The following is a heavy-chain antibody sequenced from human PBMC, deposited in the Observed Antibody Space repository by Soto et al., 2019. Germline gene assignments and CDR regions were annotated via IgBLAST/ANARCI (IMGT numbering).Heavy chain of an antibody. Sequence: GGSLRLSCAASGFTFSSYAMHWVRQAPGKGLEWVAVISYDGSNKYYADSVKGRFTISRDNSKNTLYLQMNSLRAEDTAAYYCASGRVEWFGDPYYFGMDVWGQGFTVTVSS. CDR2: ISYDGSNK. CDR1: GFTFSSYA. V-gene: IGHV3-30-3*01. D-gene: IGHD3-10*01. J-gene: IGHJ6*01. CDR3: ASGRVEWFGDPYYFGMDV.